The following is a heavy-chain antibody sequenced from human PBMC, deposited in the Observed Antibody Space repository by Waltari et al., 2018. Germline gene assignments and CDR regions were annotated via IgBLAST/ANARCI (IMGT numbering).Heavy chain of an antibody. J-gene: IGHJ4*02. D-gene: IGHD6-19*01. CDR3: AKDPAGTYYFEY. Sequence: EVQLLESGGGLVPPGGSLRLSCAASEFTFSSYALNWVRQGPGKVLEWVSTISGSGGNTYYADSVKGRFTISRNNSKNTLYLQMNSLRAEDTAVYYCAKDPAGTYYFEYWGQGTLVTVSS. V-gene: IGHV3-23*01. CDR1: EFTFSSYA. CDR2: ISGSGGNT.